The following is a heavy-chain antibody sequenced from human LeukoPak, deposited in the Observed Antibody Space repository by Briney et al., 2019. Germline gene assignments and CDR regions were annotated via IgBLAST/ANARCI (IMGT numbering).Heavy chain of an antibody. D-gene: IGHD6-19*01. CDR2: IYYSGST. Sequence: PSETLSLTCTVSGGSISSYYWSWIRQPPGKGLEWIGYIYYSGSTNYNPSLKSRVTISVDTSKNQFSLKLSSVTAADTAVYYCARGGYSSGWYKYWGQGTLVTVSS. V-gene: IGHV4-59*08. CDR1: GGSISSYY. J-gene: IGHJ4*02. CDR3: ARGGYSSGWYKY.